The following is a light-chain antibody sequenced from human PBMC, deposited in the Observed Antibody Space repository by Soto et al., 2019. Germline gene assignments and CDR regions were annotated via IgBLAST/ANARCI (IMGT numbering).Light chain of an antibody. CDR3: LQYNNWPEYT. CDR1: QSVGSS. V-gene: IGKV3-15*01. J-gene: IGKJ2*01. Sequence: EMVLTQSPVTLSVSPGEGATLSCRASQSVGSSLAWYQQKPGQPPRILIFGASTRVTGVPARFSGSGSGTEFTLTITSLQSGDFAVYYCLQYNNWPEYTFGQGTKVDIK. CDR2: GAS.